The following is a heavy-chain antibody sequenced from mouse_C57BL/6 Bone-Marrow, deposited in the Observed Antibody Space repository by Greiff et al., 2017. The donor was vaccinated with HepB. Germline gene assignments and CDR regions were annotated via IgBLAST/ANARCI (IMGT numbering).Heavy chain of an antibody. V-gene: IGHV5-6*01. CDR1: GFTFSSYG. CDR3: ARGVDYSFAY. Sequence: EVQLVESGGDLVKPGGSLKLSCAASGFTFSSYGMSWVRQTPDKRLEWVATISSGGSYTYYPDSVKGRFTISRDTAKNTLYLQMSSLKSEDTAMYYCARGVDYSFAYWGQGTLVTVSA. J-gene: IGHJ3*01. D-gene: IGHD2-4*01. CDR2: ISSGGSYT.